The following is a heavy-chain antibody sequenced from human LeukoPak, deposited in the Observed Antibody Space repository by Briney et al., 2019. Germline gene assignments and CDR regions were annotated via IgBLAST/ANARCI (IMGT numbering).Heavy chain of an antibody. CDR3: AREWPAVPHVYYDSSAYPLRPFDY. Sequence: GGSLRLSCAASGFTFSSYAMSWVRQAPGKGLEWVSAISGSGGSTYYADSVKGRFTISRDNSKNTLYLQVNSLRAEDTAVYYCAREWPAVPHVYYDSSAYPLRPFDYWGQGTLVTVSS. D-gene: IGHD3-22*01. V-gene: IGHV3-23*01. J-gene: IGHJ4*02. CDR2: ISGSGGST. CDR1: GFTFSSYA.